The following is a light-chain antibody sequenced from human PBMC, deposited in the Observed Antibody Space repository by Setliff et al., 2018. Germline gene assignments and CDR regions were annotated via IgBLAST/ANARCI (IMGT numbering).Light chain of an antibody. CDR2: EVT. J-gene: IGLJ1*01. V-gene: IGLV2-23*02. Sequence: QSALTQPASVSGFLGQSITISCTGTNSDVGSYNHFSWYQQHPGKAPKLMIYEVTMRPSGISNRFSGSKPGNAASLTISGLQAEDEAEYYCSSYVGSSTPHVFGTGTKVTVL. CDR3: SSYVGSSTPHV. CDR1: NSDVGSYNH.